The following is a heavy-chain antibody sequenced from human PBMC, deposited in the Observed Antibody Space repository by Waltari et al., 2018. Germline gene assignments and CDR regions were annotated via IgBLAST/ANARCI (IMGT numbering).Heavy chain of an antibody. CDR2: IGPDGSDK. CDR3: VGWNDPINS. V-gene: IGHV3-7*01. D-gene: IGHD1-1*01. CDR1: GFTICGFW. J-gene: IGHJ4*02. Sequence: EAQLVQSGGGLVQPGGSLTLSCAASGFTICGFWMTWIRQAPGQGLHVVAHIGPDGSDKYYVDSVKGRFTISRDNAENSLLLQMSSLRVEDTALYYCVGWNDPINSWGQGTLVAVSS.